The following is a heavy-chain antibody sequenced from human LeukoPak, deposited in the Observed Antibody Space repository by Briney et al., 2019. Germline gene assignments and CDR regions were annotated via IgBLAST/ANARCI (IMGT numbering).Heavy chain of an antibody. CDR1: GSTFSSYW. J-gene: IGHJ4*02. D-gene: IGHD6-13*01. Sequence: GGSLRLSCAASGSTFSSYWMHWVRQAPGKGLVWVSRINSDGSSTSYADSVKGRFTVSRDNAKNTLYLQMNSLTAEDTAVYYCARLGGSSADFDYWGQGTLVTASS. V-gene: IGHV3-74*01. CDR2: INSDGSST. CDR3: ARLGGSSADFDY.